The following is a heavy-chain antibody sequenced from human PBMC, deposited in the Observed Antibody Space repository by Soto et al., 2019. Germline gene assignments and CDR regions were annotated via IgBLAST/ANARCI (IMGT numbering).Heavy chain of an antibody. V-gene: IGHV1-18*01. CDR2: ISAYNGNT. D-gene: IGHD6-13*01. CDR1: GGTFSSYA. J-gene: IGHJ5*02. CDR3: ARDDIPGIAAAGGSWFDP. Sequence: ASVKVSCKASGGTFSSYAISWVRQAPGQGLEWMGWISAYNGNTNYAQKLQGRVTMTTDTSTSTAYMGLRSLRSDDTAVYYCARDDIPGIAAAGGSWFDPWGQGTLVTVYS.